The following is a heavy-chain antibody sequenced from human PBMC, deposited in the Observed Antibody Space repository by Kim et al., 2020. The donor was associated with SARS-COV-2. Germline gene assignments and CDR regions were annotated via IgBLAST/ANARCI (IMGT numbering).Heavy chain of an antibody. Sequence: SETLSLTCTVSGGSVSSGSYYWSWIRQPPGKGLEWIGYIYYSGSTNYNPSLKSRVTISVDTSKNQFSLKLSSVTAADTAVYYCARYSSFWFDPWGQGTLVTVSS. D-gene: IGHD6-6*01. CDR3: ARYSSFWFDP. CDR2: IYYSGST. J-gene: IGHJ5*02. V-gene: IGHV4-61*01. CDR1: GGSVSSGSYY.